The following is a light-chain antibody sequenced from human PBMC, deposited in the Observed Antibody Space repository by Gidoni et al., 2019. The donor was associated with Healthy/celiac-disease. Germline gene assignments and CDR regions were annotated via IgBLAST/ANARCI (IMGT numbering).Light chain of an antibody. CDR2: EVS. CDR3: SSYTSSSTLYVV. V-gene: IGLV2-14*01. CDR1: SRDVGGYNY. J-gene: IGLJ2*01. Sequence: QSALTQPASVTGTPGQSITISCTGTSRDVGGYNYVPWYQQHPGKAPKLMIDEVSTRPSGVSNRFSGSKSGNTASLTISGLQAEDEADYYCSSYTSSSTLYVVFGGGTKLTVL.